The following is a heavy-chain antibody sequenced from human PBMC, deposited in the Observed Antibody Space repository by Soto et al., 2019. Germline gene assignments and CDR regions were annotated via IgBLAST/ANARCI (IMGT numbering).Heavy chain of an antibody. CDR1: GYTFTGYY. CDR2: INPHSGGT. V-gene: IGHV1-2*02. J-gene: IGHJ2*01. D-gene: IGHD6-19*01. Sequence: QVQLVQSGAEVKKPGASVKVSCRASGYTFTGYYLHWVRQAPGQGLEWMGWINPHSGGTNFAQNFEDRVIMTGDTSINSAYMELSGLRSDDTAVYFCARDGAFRPLTVAATLHWFFDLWGRGTLVTVSP. CDR3: ARDGAFRPLTVAATLHWFFDL.